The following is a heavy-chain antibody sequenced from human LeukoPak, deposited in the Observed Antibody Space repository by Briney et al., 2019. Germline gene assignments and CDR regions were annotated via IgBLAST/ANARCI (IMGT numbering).Heavy chain of an antibody. D-gene: IGHD3-22*01. J-gene: IGHJ4*02. Sequence: SETLSLTCTVSGGSISSYYWSRIRQPPGKGLEWIGYIYYSGNTNYNPSLKSRVTMSIDTSKNQFSLKLTSVTAADTAVYYCARTPIYYFDNSGYYNWGQGTLVTVSS. CDR3: ARTPIYYFDNSGYYN. CDR1: GGSISSYY. V-gene: IGHV4-59*12. CDR2: IYYSGNT.